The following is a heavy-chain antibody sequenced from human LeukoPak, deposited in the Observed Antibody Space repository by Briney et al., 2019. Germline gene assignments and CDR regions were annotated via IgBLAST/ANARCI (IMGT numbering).Heavy chain of an antibody. J-gene: IGHJ6*03. CDR3: ARFYCSGGSCYFYYYYYMDV. CDR1: GGSFSGYY. Sequence: SETLSLTCAVYGGSFSGYYWSWIRQPPGKGLEWIGSIYHSGSTYYNPSLKSRVTISVDTSKNQFSLKLSSVTAADTAVYYCARFYCSGGSCYFYYYYYMDVWGKGTTVTVSS. CDR2: IYHSGST. D-gene: IGHD2-15*01. V-gene: IGHV4-34*01.